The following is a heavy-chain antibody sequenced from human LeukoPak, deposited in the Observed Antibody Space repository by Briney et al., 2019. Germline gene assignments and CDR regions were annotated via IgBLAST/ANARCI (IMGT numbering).Heavy chain of an antibody. J-gene: IGHJ6*04. CDR2: INHSGST. V-gene: IGHV4-34*01. Sequence: SETLSLTCAVYGGSFSGYYWAWIRQPPGKGLEWIGEINHSGSTNYNPSLNSRVSMSIDRSENQFSLRLTSVTAADTAVYYCARLGRWFGQFYMDVWGKGTTVTISS. CDR1: GGSFSGYY. CDR3: ARLGRWFGQFYMDV. D-gene: IGHD3-10*01.